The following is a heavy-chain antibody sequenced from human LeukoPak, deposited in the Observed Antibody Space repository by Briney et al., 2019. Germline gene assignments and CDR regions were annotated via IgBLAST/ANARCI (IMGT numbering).Heavy chain of an antibody. CDR3: ARAGRNGYCSGGSCYSRAEIYYYYYGMDV. CDR1: GGSFSGYY. CDR2: INHSGST. D-gene: IGHD2-15*01. Sequence: SETLSLTCAVYGGSFSGYYWSWIRKPPGKGLEWIGEINHSGSTNYNPSLKSRVTISVDTSKNQFSLKLSSVTAADTAVYYCARAGRNGYCSGGSCYSRAEIYYYYYGMDVWGQGTTVTVSS. J-gene: IGHJ6*02. V-gene: IGHV4-34*01.